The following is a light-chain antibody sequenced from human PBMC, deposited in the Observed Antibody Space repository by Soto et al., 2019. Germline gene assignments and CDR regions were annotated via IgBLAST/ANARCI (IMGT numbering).Light chain of an antibody. V-gene: IGLV2-8*01. CDR3: SSYAGSNLWV. Sequence: QSALTQPPSASGSPGQSVTISCTGTSSDVGGYNYVSWYQQHPGKAPKLVIYEVSKRPSGVPDRFSGSKSGNTASLTVSGLQAEDEADYYCSSYAGSNLWVFGGGTKLTV. CDR1: SSDVGGYNY. J-gene: IGLJ3*02. CDR2: EVS.